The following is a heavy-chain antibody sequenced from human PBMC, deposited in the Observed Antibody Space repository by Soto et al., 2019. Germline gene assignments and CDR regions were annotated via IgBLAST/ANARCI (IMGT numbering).Heavy chain of an antibody. Sequence: GASVKVSCKASGYTFTSYYMHWVRQAPGQGLEWMGIINPSGGSTSYAQKFQGRVTMTRDTSTSTVYMELSSLRSEDTAVYYCALAVSSGWYEDYYYYYGMDVWGQGTTVTVS. CDR1: GYTFTSYY. CDR3: ALAVSSGWYEDYYYYYGMDV. V-gene: IGHV1-46*03. J-gene: IGHJ6*02. D-gene: IGHD6-19*01. CDR2: INPSGGST.